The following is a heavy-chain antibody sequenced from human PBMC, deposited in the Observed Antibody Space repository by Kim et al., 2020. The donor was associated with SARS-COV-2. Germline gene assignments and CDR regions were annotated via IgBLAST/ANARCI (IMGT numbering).Heavy chain of an antibody. CDR3: ALTTRYLRGDRIYAFDI. CDR1: GFTFSSYA. Sequence: GGSLRLSCAASGFTFSSYAMSWVRQAPGKGLEWVSAISGSGGSTYYADSVKGRFTISRDNSKNTLYLQMNSLRAEDTAVYYCALTTRYLRGDRIYAFDIWGQGKMVTVSS. D-gene: IGHD1-1*01. V-gene: IGHV3-23*01. CDR2: ISGSGGST. J-gene: IGHJ3*02.